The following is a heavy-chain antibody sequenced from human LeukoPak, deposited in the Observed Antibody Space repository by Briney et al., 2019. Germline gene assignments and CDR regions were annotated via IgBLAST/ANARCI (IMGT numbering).Heavy chain of an antibody. CDR2: IYYSGST. D-gene: IGHD5-18*01. Sequence: SETLSLTCTVSGGSISSSSYYWGWIRQPPGKGLEWIGNIYYSGSTYYNPSLRSRVTISVDTSKNQFSLKLSSVTAADTAVYYCARERRGYSYGYYYYYYMDVWGKGTTVTVSS. V-gene: IGHV4-39*07. CDR3: ARERRGYSYGYYYYYYMDV. J-gene: IGHJ6*03. CDR1: GGSISSSSYY.